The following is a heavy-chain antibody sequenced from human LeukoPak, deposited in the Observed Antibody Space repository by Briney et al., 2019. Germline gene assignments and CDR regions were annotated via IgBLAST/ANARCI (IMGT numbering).Heavy chain of an antibody. CDR2: INPSGGST. D-gene: IGHD6-6*01. V-gene: IGHV1-46*01. Sequence: GASVKVSCKASGYTFTSYYIHWVRQAPGQGLEWMGIINPSGGSTSYAQKFQGRVTMTRDTSTSTVYMELSSLGSEDTAVYYCARGPPYSSSSGVVENFDYWGQGTLVTVSS. J-gene: IGHJ4*02. CDR1: GYTFTSYY. CDR3: ARGPPYSSSSGVVENFDY.